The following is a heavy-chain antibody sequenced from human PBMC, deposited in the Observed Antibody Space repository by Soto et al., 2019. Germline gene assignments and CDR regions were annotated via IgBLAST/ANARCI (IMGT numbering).Heavy chain of an antibody. V-gene: IGHV5-51*01. Sequence: GESLKISCKDSGYSFTSYWIGWVRQMPGKGLEWMGIIYPDDSDTRYSPSFQGRVTISADKSISTAYLQWSSLKASDTAMYYCARQNYYDRSAPGRWFDPWGQGTLVTVSS. CDR1: GYSFTSYW. CDR3: ARQNYYDRSAPGRWFDP. J-gene: IGHJ5*02. D-gene: IGHD3-22*01. CDR2: IYPDDSDT.